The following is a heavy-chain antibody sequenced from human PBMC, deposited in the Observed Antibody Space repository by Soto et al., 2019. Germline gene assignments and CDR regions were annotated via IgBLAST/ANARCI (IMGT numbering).Heavy chain of an antibody. CDR1: GGSISSGGYY. CDR3: ARDPYSSGWYGWCDP. J-gene: IGHJ5*02. Sequence: QVQLQESGPGLVKPSQTLSLTCTVSGGSISSGGYYWSWIRQHPGKGLEWIGYIYYSGSTYYNPSLNSRVTISIDTSKNQFARKLSSVTAADTAVYYCARDPYSSGWYGWCDPWGQGTLVTVSS. CDR2: IYYSGST. D-gene: IGHD6-19*01. V-gene: IGHV4-31*03.